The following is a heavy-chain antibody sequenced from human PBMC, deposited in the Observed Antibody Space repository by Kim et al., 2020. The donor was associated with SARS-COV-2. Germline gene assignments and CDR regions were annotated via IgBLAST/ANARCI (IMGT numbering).Heavy chain of an antibody. CDR3: ARDSSGYYPLGMDV. V-gene: IGHV3-7*01. CDR2: IKQDGSER. J-gene: IGHJ6*02. Sequence: GGSLRLSCAPPGFTFRNHWMTWVRQAPGKGLEWVANIKQDGSERNYVDSVKGRFTIARDNVKNSLVLQMNSVRVEDTALYYCARDSSGYYPLGMDVWGQG. D-gene: IGHD3-22*01. CDR1: GFTFRNHW.